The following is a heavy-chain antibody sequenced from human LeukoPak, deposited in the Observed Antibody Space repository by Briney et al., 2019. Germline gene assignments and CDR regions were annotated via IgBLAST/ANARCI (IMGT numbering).Heavy chain of an antibody. V-gene: IGHV4-39*01. Sequence: SETLSLTCTDSGGSISSSSYYWGWIRQPPGKGLEWIGSIYYSGSTYYNPSLKSRVTISVDTSKNQFSLKLSSVTAADTAVYYCARHPTYYYDSSGYYHWGQGTLVTVSS. D-gene: IGHD3-22*01. CDR2: IYYSGST. J-gene: IGHJ5*02. CDR1: GGSISSSSYY. CDR3: ARHPTYYYDSSGYYH.